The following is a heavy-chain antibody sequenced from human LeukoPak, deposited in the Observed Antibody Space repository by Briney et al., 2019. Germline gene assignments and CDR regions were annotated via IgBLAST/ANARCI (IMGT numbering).Heavy chain of an antibody. J-gene: IGHJ4*02. CDR3: ARDTHYYDSSGYYGN. CDR2: ISSSSSYI. Sequence: KPGGSLRLSCAASGFTFSRYVMYRVRQAPGKGLEWVSSISSSSSYIYYADSVKSLFTISRDNAKTSLYLQMNSLRAEDTAVYYCARDTHYYDSSGYYGNWGQGTLVTVSS. D-gene: IGHD3-22*01. V-gene: IGHV3-21*01. CDR1: GFTFSRYV.